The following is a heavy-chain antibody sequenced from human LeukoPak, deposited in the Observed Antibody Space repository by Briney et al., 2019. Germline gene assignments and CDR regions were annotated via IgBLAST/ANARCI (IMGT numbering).Heavy chain of an antibody. CDR3: AKTGERDY. D-gene: IGHD7-27*01. CDR1: GFTFSSYW. CDR2: INQDGSEK. Sequence: GGSLRLSCAASGFTFSSYWMSWVRQAPGKGLEWVANINQDGSEKFYVDSVKGRFTISRDNAENSLYLQMNSLRDEDTAVYYCAKTGERDYWGRGTLVTVSS. J-gene: IGHJ4*02. V-gene: IGHV3-7*01.